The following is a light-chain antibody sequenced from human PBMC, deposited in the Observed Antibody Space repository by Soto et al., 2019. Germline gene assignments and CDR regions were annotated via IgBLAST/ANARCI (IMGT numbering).Light chain of an antibody. J-gene: IGKJ3*01. CDR1: QGIRSY. CDR3: QQGGN. V-gene: IGKV1-9*01. Sequence: DIQLTQSPSFLSASVGDRVTITCRASQGIRSYLAWYQQKPGKAPKLLIYAASTLQSGVPSRFSGSGSGTEFTLSMSSLQPEAYATYYCQQGGNFGPGTKVDI. CDR2: AAS.